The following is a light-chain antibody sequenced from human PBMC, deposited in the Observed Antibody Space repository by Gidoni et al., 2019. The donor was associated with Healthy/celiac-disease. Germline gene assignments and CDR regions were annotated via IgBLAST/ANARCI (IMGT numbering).Light chain of an antibody. CDR2: GAS. CDR1: QSVSSSY. CDR3: QQYGSSPRT. Sequence: ELVLTQSPGTLSLSPGERATLYCRASQSVSSSYLAWYQQKPGQAPRPLIYGASSRATGIPDRFSGSGSGTDFTLTISRLEPEDFAVYYGQQYGSSPRTFGQGTKVEIK. J-gene: IGKJ1*01. V-gene: IGKV3-20*01.